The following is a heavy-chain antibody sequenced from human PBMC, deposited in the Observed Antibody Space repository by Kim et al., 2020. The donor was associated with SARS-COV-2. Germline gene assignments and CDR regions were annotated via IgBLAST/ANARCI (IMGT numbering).Heavy chain of an antibody. CDR2: ISYDGTKN. D-gene: IGHD5-18*01. J-gene: IGHJ6*02. CDR1: GFTFSKYG. CDR3: AKMGDRAMVGDAMDV. Sequence: GGSLRLSCAASGFTFSKYGMHWVRQAPGKGLDWVAVISYDGTKNYYADSVKGRFTISRDNSKNTLYLRMNSLRPEDTAVYHCAKMGDRAMVGDAMDVWGQGTTVTVSS. V-gene: IGHV3-30*18.